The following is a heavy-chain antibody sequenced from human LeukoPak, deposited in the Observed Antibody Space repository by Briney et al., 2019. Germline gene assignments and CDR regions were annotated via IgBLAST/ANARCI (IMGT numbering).Heavy chain of an antibody. CDR3: AREPDTLFGVVTNSRAFDI. Sequence: ASVKVSCKASGYTFTGYYMHWVRQAPGQGLEWMGWIYPNSGGTNYAQKFQGRVTMTRDTSISTAYMELSRLRSDDTAVYYCAREPDTLFGVVTNSRAFDIWGRGTVVTVSS. J-gene: IGHJ3*02. CDR1: GYTFTGYY. V-gene: IGHV1-2*02. CDR2: IYPNSGGT. D-gene: IGHD3-3*01.